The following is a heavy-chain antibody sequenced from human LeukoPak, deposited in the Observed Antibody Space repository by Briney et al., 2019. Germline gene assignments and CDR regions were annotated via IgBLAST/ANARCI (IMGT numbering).Heavy chain of an antibody. CDR2: IIPILGIA. J-gene: IGHJ3*02. CDR1: GGIFSSYA. D-gene: IGHD3-22*01. V-gene: IGHV1-69*04. CDR3: AVYYYDSSGFLGAPLDAFDI. Sequence: ASVKVSCKASGGIFSSYAISWVRQAPGQGPEWMGRIIPILGIANYAQKFQGRVTITADKSTSTAYMELSSLRSEDTAVYYCAVYYYDSSGFLGAPLDAFDIWGQGTMVTVSS.